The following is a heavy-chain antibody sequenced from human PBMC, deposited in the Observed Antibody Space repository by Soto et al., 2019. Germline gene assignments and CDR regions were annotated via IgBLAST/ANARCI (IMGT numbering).Heavy chain of an antibody. CDR1: GGSFSGYY. CDR2: INHSGST. CDR3: ARGSDIVVVPAATFFDY. V-gene: IGHV4-34*01. Sequence: SETLSLTCAVYGGSFSGYYWSLIRQPPGKGLEWIGEINHSGSTNYNPSLKSRVTISVDTSKNQFSLKLSSVTAADTAVYYCARGSDIVVVPAATFFDYWGQGTRVTVS. J-gene: IGHJ4*02. D-gene: IGHD2-2*01.